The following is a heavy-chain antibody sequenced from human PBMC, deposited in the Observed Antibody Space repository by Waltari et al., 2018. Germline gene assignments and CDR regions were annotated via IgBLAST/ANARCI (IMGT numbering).Heavy chain of an antibody. J-gene: IGHJ4*02. Sequence: QVQLQQWGAGLLKPSATLSLTCAVYGGSFSGYYWSWICQPPGKGLEWIGEINHSGSTNYNPSLKSRVTISVDTSKNQFSLKLSSVTAADTAVYYCATYYYDSSGYLGDYWGQGTLVTVSS. CDR1: GGSFSGYY. CDR2: INHSGST. CDR3: ATYYYDSSGYLGDY. D-gene: IGHD3-22*01. V-gene: IGHV4-34*01.